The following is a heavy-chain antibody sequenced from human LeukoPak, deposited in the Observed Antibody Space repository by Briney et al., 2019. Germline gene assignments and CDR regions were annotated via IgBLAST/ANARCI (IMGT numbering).Heavy chain of an antibody. CDR3: AREGGPYSSSWYAFDI. D-gene: IGHD6-13*01. CDR2: IYYSGST. CDR1: GGSISSSSYY. J-gene: IGHJ3*02. Sequence: SETLSLACTVSGGSISSSSYYWGWIRQPPGKGLEWIGSIYYSGSTYYNPSLKSRVTISVDTSKNQFSLKLSSVTAADTAVYYCAREGGPYSSSWYAFDIWGQGTMVTVSS. V-gene: IGHV4-39*07.